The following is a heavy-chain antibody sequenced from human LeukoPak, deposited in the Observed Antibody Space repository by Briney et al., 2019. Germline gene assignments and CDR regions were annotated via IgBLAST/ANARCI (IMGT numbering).Heavy chain of an antibody. CDR2: ISSSGSTI. J-gene: IGHJ3*02. CDR3: ARVGRFHWAHDAFDI. D-gene: IGHD7-27*01. Sequence: GSLRLSCAASGFTFSSYEMNWVRQAPGKGLEWVSYISSSGSTIYYADSVKGRFTISRDNAKNSLYLQMNSLRAEDTAVYYCARVGRFHWAHDAFDIWGQGTMVTVSS. CDR1: GFTFSSYE. V-gene: IGHV3-48*03.